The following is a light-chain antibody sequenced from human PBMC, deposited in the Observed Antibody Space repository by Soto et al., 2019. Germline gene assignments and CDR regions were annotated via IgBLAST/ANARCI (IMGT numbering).Light chain of an antibody. CDR2: DAS. CDR3: QTYNTYPWT. V-gene: IGKV3-15*01. J-gene: IGKJ1*01. Sequence: EIVMTQSPATLSVSPGERATLSCRASQSVSNNLAWYQQKPGQAPRLLIYDASKLQTGVPFRFSGSGSGTEFTLTISSLQPDDFATYYCQTYNTYPWTFGQGTKVELK. CDR1: QSVSNN.